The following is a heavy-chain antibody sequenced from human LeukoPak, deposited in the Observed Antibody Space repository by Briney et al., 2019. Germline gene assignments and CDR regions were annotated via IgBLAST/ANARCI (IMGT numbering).Heavy chain of an antibody. CDR2: IYYSGST. CDR3: AREYSSGWQPTNWYFDL. Sequence: PSQTLSLTCTVSGGSISSGDYYWSWIRQPPGKGLEWIGYIYYSGSTNYNPSLKSRVTISVDTSKNQFSLKLSSVTAADTAVYYCAREYSSGWQPTNWYFDLWGRGTLVTVSS. CDR1: GGSISSGDYY. V-gene: IGHV4-30-4*01. D-gene: IGHD6-19*01. J-gene: IGHJ2*01.